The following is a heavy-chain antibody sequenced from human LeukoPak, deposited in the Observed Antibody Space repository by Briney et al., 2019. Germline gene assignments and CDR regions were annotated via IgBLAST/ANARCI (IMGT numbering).Heavy chain of an antibody. J-gene: IGHJ4*02. CDR3: AKGSLSSSWSDYFDY. CDR2: ISYDGNNK. CDR1: GFTFSNYG. D-gene: IGHD6-13*01. V-gene: IGHV3-30*18. Sequence: PGRSLRLSCAASGFTFSNYGMHWVRQALGKGLEWVAVISYDGNNKYYADSVKGRFTISRDNSKNTLYLQMNSLRAEDTAVYYCAKGSLSSSWSDYFDYWGQGTLVTVSS.